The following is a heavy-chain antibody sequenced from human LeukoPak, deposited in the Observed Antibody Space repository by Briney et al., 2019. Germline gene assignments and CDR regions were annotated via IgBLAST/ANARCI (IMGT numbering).Heavy chain of an antibody. V-gene: IGHV4-34*01. CDR3: ARGGPVLLWFGEMYNWFDP. CDR2: INNSGST. Sequence: SETLSLTCAVYGGSFSGYYWNWIRQPPGKGLEWIGEINNSGSTNYNPSLKSRVTISVDTSKNQFSLKLSSVTAADTAVYYCARGGPVLLWFGEMYNWFDPWGQGTLVTVSS. D-gene: IGHD3-10*01. CDR1: GGSFSGYY. J-gene: IGHJ5*02.